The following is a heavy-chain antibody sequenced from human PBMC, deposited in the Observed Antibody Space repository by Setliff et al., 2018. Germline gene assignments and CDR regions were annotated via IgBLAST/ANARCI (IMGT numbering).Heavy chain of an antibody. V-gene: IGHV1-18*01. J-gene: IGHJ4*02. CDR3: ARGGMAAAGRKGVFEY. D-gene: IGHD6-13*01. CDR2: ISPHTGKT. Sequence: ASVKVSCKASGYTFSDYIINWVRQAPGQGLEWVGWISPHTGKTYSAQKLQGRVTMTTETSTGTAYMELRSMRSDDTAIYYCARGGMAAAGRKGVFEYWGQGSQVTVSS. CDR1: GYTFSDYI.